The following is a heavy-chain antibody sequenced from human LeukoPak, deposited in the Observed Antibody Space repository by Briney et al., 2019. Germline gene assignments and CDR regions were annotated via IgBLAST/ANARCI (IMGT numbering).Heavy chain of an antibody. V-gene: IGHV3-23*01. D-gene: IGHD4-23*01. CDR1: GFTFSSYA. CDR2: ISGSGGST. CDR3: ARDGGPYGGTNNPFDY. Sequence: PGGSLRLSCAASGFTFSSYAMSWVRQAPGKGLEWVSGISGSGGSTYYADSVKGRFTISRDNSKNTLYLQMNSLRAEDTAVYYCARDGGPYGGTNNPFDYWGQGTLVTVSS. J-gene: IGHJ4*02.